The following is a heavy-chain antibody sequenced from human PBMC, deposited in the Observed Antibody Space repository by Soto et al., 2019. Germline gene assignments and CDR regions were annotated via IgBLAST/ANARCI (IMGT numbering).Heavy chain of an antibody. CDR1: GYSFTSYW. CDR3: ARTAAAGKYYYGMDV. J-gene: IGHJ6*02. D-gene: IGHD6-13*01. Sequence: PGESLKISCKGSGYSFTSYWIGWVRQMPGKGLELMGIIYPGDSDTRYSPSFQGQVTISADKSISTAYLQWSSLKASDTAMYYCARTAAAGKYYYGMDVWGQGTTVIVSS. CDR2: IYPGDSDT. V-gene: IGHV5-51*01.